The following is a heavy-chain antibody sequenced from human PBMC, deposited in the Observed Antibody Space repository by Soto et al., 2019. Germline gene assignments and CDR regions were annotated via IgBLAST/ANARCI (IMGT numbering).Heavy chain of an antibody. CDR1: GYSLIALS. D-gene: IGHD5-12*01. V-gene: IGHV1-24*01. CDR3: ATAGIVATSQPQLGY. Sequence: GASVKVSCKVSGYSLIALSMHWVRQAPGKGLEWMGRFDPEDGETVYAQKFQGRITMTEDTSTDTAYMELSSLRSEDTAVYYCATAGIVATSQPQLGYWGHGILVTVSS. CDR2: FDPEDGET. J-gene: IGHJ4*01.